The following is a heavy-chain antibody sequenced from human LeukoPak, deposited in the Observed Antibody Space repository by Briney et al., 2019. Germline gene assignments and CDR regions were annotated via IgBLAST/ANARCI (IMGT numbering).Heavy chain of an antibody. D-gene: IGHD5-18*01. CDR3: AKDRYSYGYISWFDP. CDR1: GFTFSSYW. Sequence: GGSLRLSCAASGFTFSSYWMSWVRQAPGKGLEWVANIKQDGSEKYYVDSVKGRFTISRDNAKNSLYLQMNSLRAEDTAVYYCAKDRYSYGYISWFDPWGQGTLVTVSS. CDR2: IKQDGSEK. J-gene: IGHJ5*02. V-gene: IGHV3-7*03.